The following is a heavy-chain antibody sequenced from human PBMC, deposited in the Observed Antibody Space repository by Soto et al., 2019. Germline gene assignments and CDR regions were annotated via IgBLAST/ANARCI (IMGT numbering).Heavy chain of an antibody. Sequence: QVQLVQSGGEVKKPGASVKVSCKASGYTFTDYGISWVRQAPGQGLEWMGWISAYNDNTKYAQKLQGRVTMTTDTSTRTVYMELRSLRSDDTAVYYCAREYCSGTRCYGPDVWGQGTTVTVSS. CDR3: AREYCSGTRCYGPDV. J-gene: IGHJ6*02. D-gene: IGHD2-2*01. V-gene: IGHV1-18*04. CDR1: GYTFTDYG. CDR2: ISAYNDNT.